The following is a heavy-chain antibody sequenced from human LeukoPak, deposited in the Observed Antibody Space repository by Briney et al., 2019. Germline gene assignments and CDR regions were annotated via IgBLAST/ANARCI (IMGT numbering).Heavy chain of an antibody. Sequence: GRSLRLSCAASGFTFSSYAMHWVRQAPGKGLEWVAVISYDGSNKYYADSVKGRFTISRDNSKNTLYLQMNSLRAEDTAVYYCARGDSSGYCDYWGQGTLVTVSS. CDR2: ISYDGSNK. CDR3: ARGDSSGYCDY. D-gene: IGHD3-22*01. V-gene: IGHV3-30-3*01. CDR1: GFTFSSYA. J-gene: IGHJ4*02.